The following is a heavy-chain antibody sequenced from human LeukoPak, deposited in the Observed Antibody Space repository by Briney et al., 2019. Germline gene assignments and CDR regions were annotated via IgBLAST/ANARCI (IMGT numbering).Heavy chain of an antibody. Sequence: ASVKVSCKVSGYTLTELSMHWVRQAPGKGLEWIGGFDPEDGETIYAQKFQGRVTMTEDTSTDTAYMELSSLRSEDTAVYYCATNVAAWTVGVGELGDPQYFDYWGQGTLVTVSS. J-gene: IGHJ4*02. CDR1: GYTLTELS. CDR3: ATNVAAWTVGVGELGDPQYFDY. CDR2: FDPEDGET. V-gene: IGHV1-24*01. D-gene: IGHD4-23*01.